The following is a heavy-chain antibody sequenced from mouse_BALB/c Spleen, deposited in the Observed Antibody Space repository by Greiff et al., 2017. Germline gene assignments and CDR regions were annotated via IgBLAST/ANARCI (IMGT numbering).Heavy chain of an antibody. CDR3: AEGEGAD. Sequence: EVQLQQSGAALVKPGASVKLSCPASGFNIKATYMHWVKQRPEQGLEWIGRIDPANGNTKSDPKFQGKATITADTSSNTAYLQLSSLTSEDTAVYYSAEGEGADGGEGTLVTVSA. J-gene: IGHJ3*01. CDR1: GFNIKATY. CDR2: IDPANGNT. V-gene: IGHV14-3*02.